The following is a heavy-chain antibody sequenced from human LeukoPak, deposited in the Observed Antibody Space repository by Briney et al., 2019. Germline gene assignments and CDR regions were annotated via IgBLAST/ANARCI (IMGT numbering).Heavy chain of an antibody. CDR2: IWHDGSAE. D-gene: IGHD6-19*01. J-gene: IGHJ4*02. V-gene: IGHV3-33*07. CDR1: GFIFRNYG. Sequence: GGSLRLSCAASGFIFRNYGMYWVRQAPGKGLEWVAVIWHDGSAEFYADSVKGRFSISRDDSKSTVYLQMNSLRVEDTALYYCARDSRGGWSGYFDLWGQGIVVTVSS. CDR3: ARDSRGGWSGYFDL.